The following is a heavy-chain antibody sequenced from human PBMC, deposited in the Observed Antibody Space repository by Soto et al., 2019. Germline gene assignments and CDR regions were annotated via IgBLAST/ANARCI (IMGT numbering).Heavy chain of an antibody. Sequence: EVQVVESGGGLVKPGGSLTLSCNFTFSLYSMNWVRQAPGKGLEWVASISSGAAYIKYADSVQGRFTISRDNAKSSVSLQTSSLRVEYTAVYFCTRDERGSYDSWFHPWGQGSQVTGSA. CDR2: ISSGAAYI. V-gene: IGHV3-21*01. CDR3: TRDERGSYDSWFHP. D-gene: IGHD1-26*01. J-gene: IGHJ5*02. CDR1: TFSLYS.